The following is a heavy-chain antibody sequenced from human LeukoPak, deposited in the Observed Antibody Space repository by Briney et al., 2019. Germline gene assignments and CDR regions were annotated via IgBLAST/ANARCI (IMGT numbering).Heavy chain of an antibody. CDR2: MNPNSGNT. J-gene: IGHJ4*02. CDR3: ARSRLRAEDY. CDR1: GYTFTSYD. D-gene: IGHD4-17*01. Sequence: ASVKVSFKASGYTFTSYDINWGGQATGQGLEWMGWMNPNSGNTGYAQKFQGRVTMTRNTSISTAYMELSSLRSEDTAVYYCARSRLRAEDYWGQGTLVTVSS. V-gene: IGHV1-8*01.